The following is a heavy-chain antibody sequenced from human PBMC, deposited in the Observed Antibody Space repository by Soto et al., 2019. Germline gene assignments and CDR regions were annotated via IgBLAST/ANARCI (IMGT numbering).Heavy chain of an antibody. CDR2: IYYSGST. J-gene: IGHJ4*02. CDR1: GGSVSSGSYY. Sequence: PSETLSLTCTVSGGSVSSGSYYWSWIRQPPGKGLEWIGYIYYSGSTNYNPSLKSRVTISVDTSKNQFSLKLSSVTAADTAVYYCARGRGLEYWGQGTLVTVSS. V-gene: IGHV4-61*01. CDR3: ARGRGLEY.